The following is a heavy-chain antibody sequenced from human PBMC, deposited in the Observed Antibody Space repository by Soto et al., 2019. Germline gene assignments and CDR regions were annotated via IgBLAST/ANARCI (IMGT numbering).Heavy chain of an antibody. CDR3: AKDQIFGVVNPGNSFDY. CDR1: PCTFRSYA. Sequence: GRSLRLSCTASPCTFRSYAMSWLRQAPGKGLEWVSASSGSGGSTYYAVSVKGRFTISRDNSKNTLYLQMNSLRAEDTAVYYCAKDQIFGVVNPGNSFDYWGQGTLVTVSS. CDR2: SSGSGGST. J-gene: IGHJ4*02. V-gene: IGHV3-23*01. D-gene: IGHD3-3*01.